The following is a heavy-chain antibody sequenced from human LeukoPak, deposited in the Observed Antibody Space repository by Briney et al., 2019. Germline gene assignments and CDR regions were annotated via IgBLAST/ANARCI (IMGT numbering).Heavy chain of an antibody. CDR2: INHSGST. CDR3: ARANIVATSKHGWSDP. V-gene: IGHV4-34*01. D-gene: IGHD5-12*01. CDR1: GGSFSGYY. Sequence: SETLSLTCAVYGGSFSGYYWSWIRQPPGKGLEWIGEINHSGSTNYNPSLKSRVTISVDTSKNQFSLKLSSVTAADTAVYYCARANIVATSKHGWSDPWGQGTLVTVSS. J-gene: IGHJ5*02.